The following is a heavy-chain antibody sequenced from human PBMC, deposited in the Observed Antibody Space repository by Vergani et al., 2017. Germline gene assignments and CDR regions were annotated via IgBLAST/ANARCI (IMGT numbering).Heavy chain of an antibody. CDR2: IRYDGSNT. Sequence: VQLVESGGGVVQPGGSLRLSCGASGFTFSNYGMHWVRQAPGKGLEWVTFIRYDGSNTYYADSVKGRFTISRDNSKNTLFLQMNSLRPEDTAVYYCARDTVTGSRYFDYWGQGTLVTASS. CDR1: GFTFSNYG. D-gene: IGHD6-19*01. V-gene: IGHV3-30*02. CDR3: ARDTVTGSRYFDY. J-gene: IGHJ4*02.